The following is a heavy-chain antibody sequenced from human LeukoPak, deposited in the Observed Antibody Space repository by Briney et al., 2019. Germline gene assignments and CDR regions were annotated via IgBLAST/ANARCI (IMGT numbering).Heavy chain of an antibody. CDR1: GGSINSYY. Sequence: SETLSLTCTVSGGSINSYYWNWIRQSPGQGLEWIGFIYSAGSTNYNPSLKSRVAISVDTSQNQFSLKLSSVTAADTAVYYCARGGSTIWRIGYYFDYWGQGALVTVSS. CDR2: IYSAGST. V-gene: IGHV4-59*01. J-gene: IGHJ4*02. D-gene: IGHD6-13*01. CDR3: ARGGSTIWRIGYYFDY.